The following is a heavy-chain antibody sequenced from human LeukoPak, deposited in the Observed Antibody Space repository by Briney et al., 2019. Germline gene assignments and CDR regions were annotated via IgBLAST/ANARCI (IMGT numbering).Heavy chain of an antibody. D-gene: IGHD1-26*01. V-gene: IGHV3-21*01. CDR2: ISSSSSYI. Sequence: LXXXAXGFTFSSYSMNWVRQAPGKGLEWVSSISSSSSYIYYADSVKGRFTISRDNAKNSLYLQMNSLRAEDTAVYYCARDPSGSYSYWGQGTLVTVSS. CDR3: ARDPSGSYSY. CDR1: GFTFSSYS. J-gene: IGHJ4*02.